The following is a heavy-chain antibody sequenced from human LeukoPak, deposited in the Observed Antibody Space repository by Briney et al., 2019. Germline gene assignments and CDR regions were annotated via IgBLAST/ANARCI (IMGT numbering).Heavy chain of an antibody. V-gene: IGHV3-33*01. CDR2: IWYDGSNE. CDR3: ARGTGSYYYGMDX. D-gene: IGHD3-10*01. CDR1: GFTFSSYG. J-gene: IGHJ6*01. Sequence: GGSLRLSCAASGFTFSSYGMHWVRQAPGKGLGWVALIWYDGSNEYYADSVKGRFTISRDNSKNTLYLQMNSLRAEDTAVYYCARGTGSYYYGMDXXXQGTTVTVSS.